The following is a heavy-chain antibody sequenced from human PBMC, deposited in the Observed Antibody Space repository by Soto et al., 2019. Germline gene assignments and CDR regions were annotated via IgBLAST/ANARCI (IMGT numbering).Heavy chain of an antibody. CDR3: ARVDDSSDFFDY. CDR1: GGSISSGGYY. V-gene: IGHV4-31*03. Sequence: SETLSLTCTVSGGSISSGGYYWSWIRQHPGKGLEWIGYIYYSGSTYYNPSLKSRVTISVDTSKNQFSLKLSSVTAADTAVYYCARVDDSSDFFDYWGQGTLVTVSS. CDR2: IYYSGST. D-gene: IGHD3-22*01. J-gene: IGHJ4*02.